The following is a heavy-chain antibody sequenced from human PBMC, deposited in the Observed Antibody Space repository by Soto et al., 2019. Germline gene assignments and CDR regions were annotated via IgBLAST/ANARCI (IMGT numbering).Heavy chain of an antibody. CDR3: ARDTGYCISTSCYVGWFDP. CDR1: GYTFSSYA. J-gene: IGHJ5*02. V-gene: IGHV1-69*13. CDR2: IIPFFGPA. D-gene: IGHD2-2*01. Sequence: GASVKVSCKASGYTFSSYAISWVRQAPGQGLEWMGGIIPFFGPANYAQKFQGRVTITADDSTSTAYMELSSLRSEDTAVFYCARDTGYCISTSCYVGWFDPWGQGTLVTVSS.